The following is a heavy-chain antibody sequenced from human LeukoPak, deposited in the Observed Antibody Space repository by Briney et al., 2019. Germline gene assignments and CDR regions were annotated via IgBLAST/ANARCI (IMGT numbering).Heavy chain of an antibody. CDR2: IYHSGST. D-gene: IGHD3-22*01. J-gene: IGHJ3*02. Sequence: PSETLPLTCTVSGYSISSGYYWGWIRQPPGKGLEWIGSIYHSGSTYYNPSLKSRVTISVDTSKNQFSLKLSSVTAADTAVYYCARDHYYDSSGYPFDIWGQGTMVTVSS. CDR1: GYSISSGYY. V-gene: IGHV4-38-2*02. CDR3: ARDHYYDSSGYPFDI.